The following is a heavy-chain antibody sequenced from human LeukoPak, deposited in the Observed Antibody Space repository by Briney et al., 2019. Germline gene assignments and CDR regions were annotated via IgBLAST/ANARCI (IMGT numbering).Heavy chain of an antibody. CDR1: GFTVSSSY. V-gene: IGHV3-53*01. CDR3: ARDLSGDPSDGAFDV. Sequence: PGGSLRLSCAASGFTVSSSYMSWVRQAPGKGLEWVSVIYSGGRAYYADSVKGRFTISRDNSKNTLYLQMNSLRVEDTAVYYCARDLSGDPSDGAFDVWGQGTMVTVSS. D-gene: IGHD7-27*01. J-gene: IGHJ3*01. CDR2: IYSGGRA.